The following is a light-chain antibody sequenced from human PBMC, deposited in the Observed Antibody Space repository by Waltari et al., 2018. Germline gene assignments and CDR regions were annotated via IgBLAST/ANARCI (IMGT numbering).Light chain of an antibody. V-gene: IGLV2-14*03. J-gene: IGLJ1*01. CDR1: SSDVGGYDF. CDR2: DVS. Sequence: QSALTQPASVSGSPGQSITISCTGSSSDVGGYDFVSWYQQHPGKVPKLIIYDVSHRPSGVSTRFSGSKSGNTVSLTISGLQSEDEADYYCNSYTSSNTRVFGTGTRVTVL. CDR3: NSYTSSNTRV.